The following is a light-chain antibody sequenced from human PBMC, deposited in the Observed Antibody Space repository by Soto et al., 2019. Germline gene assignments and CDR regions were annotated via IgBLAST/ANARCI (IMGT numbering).Light chain of an antibody. J-gene: IGKJ2*01. Sequence: EIVLTQSPGTLSLSPGKRATLSCRASEIFYSTSLAWYQQKPGQPPRLLIDGASSRATGIPDRFSGGGSGTDFTLTISRLEPEDFAMYYCQQHGALPRTFGQGTKLEIK. V-gene: IGKV3-20*01. CDR2: GAS. CDR1: EIFYSTS. CDR3: QQHGALPRT.